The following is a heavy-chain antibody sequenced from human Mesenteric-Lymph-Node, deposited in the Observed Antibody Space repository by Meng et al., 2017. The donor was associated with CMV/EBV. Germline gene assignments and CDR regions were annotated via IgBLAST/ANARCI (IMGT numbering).Heavy chain of an antibody. CDR1: GYTFTDYG. CDR3: ARVTMTTAGGGWYDP. Sequence: SGYTFTDYGITWVRQAPGQGLEYMGWINAYNGNTNYAQELQGRVTMTTDTSTNTAYMELRSLRSDDTAVYYCARVTMTTAGGGWYDPWGQGTLVTVSS. V-gene: IGHV1-18*01. D-gene: IGHD4-11*01. J-gene: IGHJ5*02. CDR2: INAYNGNT.